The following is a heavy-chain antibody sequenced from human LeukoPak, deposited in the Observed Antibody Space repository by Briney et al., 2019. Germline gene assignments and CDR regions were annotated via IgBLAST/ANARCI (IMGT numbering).Heavy chain of an antibody. V-gene: IGHV4-59*08. J-gene: IGHJ5*02. Sequence: SETLSLTCSVSGGSISPYYWSWIRQPPGKGLEWIGYIYYSGSTNYNPSLKSRVTMSVDTSKNQFSLKLTSVTAADTAVYYCARHGYYDSSGYYLGWFDPWGQGTLVTVSS. CDR2: IYYSGST. CDR3: ARHGYYDSSGYYLGWFDP. CDR1: GGSISPYY. D-gene: IGHD3-22*01.